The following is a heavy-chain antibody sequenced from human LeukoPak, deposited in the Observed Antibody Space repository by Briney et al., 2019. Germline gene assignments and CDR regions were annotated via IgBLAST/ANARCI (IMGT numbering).Heavy chain of an antibody. Sequence: GESLKISCKGSGYSFTSYWIGWVRQMPGKGLEWMGIIYPGDSDTRYSPSFQGQVTISADKSISTAYLQWSSLKASDTAMYYCARTTDQRYSSGWPFDYWGQGTLVTVPS. CDR3: ARTTDQRYSSGWPFDY. D-gene: IGHD6-19*01. CDR2: IYPGDSDT. J-gene: IGHJ4*02. V-gene: IGHV5-51*01. CDR1: GYSFTSYW.